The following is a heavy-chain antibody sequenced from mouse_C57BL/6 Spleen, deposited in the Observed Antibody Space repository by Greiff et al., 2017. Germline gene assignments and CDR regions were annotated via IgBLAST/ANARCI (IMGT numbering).Heavy chain of an antibody. V-gene: IGHV1-82*01. D-gene: IGHD1-1*01. Sequence: QVQLQQSGPELVKPGASVKISCKASGYAFSSSWMNWVKQRPGKGLEWIGRIYPGDGDTNYNGKFKGKATLTADKSSSTAYMQLSSLTSEDSAVYFCARSYYGSSNWYFVVWGTGTTVTVSS. CDR2: IYPGDGDT. CDR1: GYAFSSSW. CDR3: ARSYYGSSNWYFVV. J-gene: IGHJ1*03.